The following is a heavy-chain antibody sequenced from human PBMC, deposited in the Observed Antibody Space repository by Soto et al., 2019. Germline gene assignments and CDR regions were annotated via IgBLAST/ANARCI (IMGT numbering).Heavy chain of an antibody. J-gene: IGHJ4*02. CDR1: GGSISSGGYY. CDR2: IYYSGST. V-gene: IGHV4-31*03. D-gene: IGHD3-10*01. CDR3: ARDRGGPPEPFFDY. Sequence: PSETLSLTCTVSGGSISSGGYYWSWIRQHPGKGLEWIGYIYYSGSTYYNPSLKSRVTISVDTSKNQFSLKLSSVTAADTAVYYCARDRGGPPEPFFDYWGKGTLVTVSS.